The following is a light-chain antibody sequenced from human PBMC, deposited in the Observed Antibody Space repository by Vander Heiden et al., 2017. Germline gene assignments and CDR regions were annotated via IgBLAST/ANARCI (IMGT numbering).Light chain of an antibody. V-gene: IGLV3-19*01. CDR3: NSRDSSGNHVV. Sequence: SSELTQHPAVSVALGQTVRITCQGDSLRSYYASWYQQKPGQAPVLVIYGKNTRPSGIPDRFSGSSSGNTASLTITGAQAEDEADYYCNSRDSSGNHVVFGGGTKLTVL. CDR2: GKN. J-gene: IGLJ2*01. CDR1: SLRSYY.